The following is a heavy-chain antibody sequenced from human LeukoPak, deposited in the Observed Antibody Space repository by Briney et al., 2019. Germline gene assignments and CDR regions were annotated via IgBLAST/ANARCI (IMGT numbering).Heavy chain of an antibody. Sequence: GGSLRLSCAASGFTVSNNYMSWVRQAPGKGLEWVSVIYSGGSTYYADSVKGRFTISRDNSKNTLYLQMNSLRAEDTAVYYCARDFGICSGGSCYLDYWGQGTLVTVSS. CDR3: ARDFGICSGGSCYLDY. CDR1: GFTVSNNY. V-gene: IGHV3-66*01. D-gene: IGHD2-15*01. CDR2: IYSGGST. J-gene: IGHJ4*02.